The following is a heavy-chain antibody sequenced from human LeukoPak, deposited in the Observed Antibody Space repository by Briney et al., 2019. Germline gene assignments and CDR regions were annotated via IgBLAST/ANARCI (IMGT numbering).Heavy chain of an antibody. V-gene: IGHV4-38-2*02. Sequence: NPSETLSLTCSVSGFSITSHYYWGWIRQPPGKGLEWIGATYHSGSTYYNPSLKSRVTISVDTSKNQFSLKLSSVTAADTAVYYCAREEIQQWPADYWGQGTLVTVSS. D-gene: IGHD6-19*01. CDR2: TYHSGST. CDR1: GFSITSHYY. CDR3: AREEIQQWPADY. J-gene: IGHJ4*02.